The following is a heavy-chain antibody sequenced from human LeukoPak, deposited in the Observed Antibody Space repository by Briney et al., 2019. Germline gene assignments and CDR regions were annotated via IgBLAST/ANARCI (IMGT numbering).Heavy chain of an antibody. CDR3: ARVSGYDWESFYDY. J-gene: IGHJ4*02. V-gene: IGHV4-61*01. Sequence: SETLSLTCTVSGGSISSSSYYWSWIRQPPGKGLEWIGYIYYSGSTNYNPSLKSRVTISVDTSKNQFSLKLSSVTAADTAVYYCARVSGYDWESFYDYWGQGTLVTVSS. CDR1: GGSISSSSYY. CDR2: IYYSGST. D-gene: IGHD5-12*01.